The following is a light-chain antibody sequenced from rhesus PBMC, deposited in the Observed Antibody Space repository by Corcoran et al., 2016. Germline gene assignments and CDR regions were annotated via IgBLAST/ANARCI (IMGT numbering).Light chain of an antibody. Sequence: EIVMTQSPATLSLSPGERATLSCRASQSVSSYVAWYQQKPEQAPRLLIYGASSRATGIPDRFSGSVSGTDFTLTSSSLEPEDFAVYYCQQYSNWPLTFGGGTKVEIK. CDR2: GAS. V-gene: IGKV3S9*01. CDR3: QQYSNWPLT. CDR1: QSVSSY. J-gene: IGKJ4*01.